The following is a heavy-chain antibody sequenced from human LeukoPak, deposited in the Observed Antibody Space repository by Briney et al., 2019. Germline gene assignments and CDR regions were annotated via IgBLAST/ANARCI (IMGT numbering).Heavy chain of an antibody. V-gene: IGHV4-59*11. Sequence: PSETLSLTCTVPGDSISSHYWSWLRQPPGKGLEWIGYIYYSGSTNSNPSLKSRVTISADTSKNQFSLKLNSVTAADTAVYYCARGLNWFDPWGQGTLVTVSS. CDR2: IYYSGST. J-gene: IGHJ5*02. CDR3: ARGLNWFDP. CDR1: GDSISSHY.